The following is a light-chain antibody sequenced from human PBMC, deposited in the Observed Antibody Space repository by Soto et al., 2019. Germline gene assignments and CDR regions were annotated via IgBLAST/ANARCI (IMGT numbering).Light chain of an antibody. CDR1: SSNIGNNA. CDR3: ASWDDSLNAYV. Sequence: QSVLTQPPSVSEAPRQRVTISCSGSSSNIGNNAVIWYQQLPGQAPKIVIYYDNLLTSGVSDRFSGSKSGISASLAISDLQSDDEADYYCASWDDSLNAYVFXPGTKVTVL. CDR2: YDN. J-gene: IGLJ1*01. V-gene: IGLV1-36*01.